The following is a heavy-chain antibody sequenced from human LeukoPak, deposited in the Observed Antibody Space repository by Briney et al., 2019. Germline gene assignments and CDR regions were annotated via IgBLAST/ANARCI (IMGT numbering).Heavy chain of an antibody. CDR3: AKDVGYCASTTCYKPFDY. CDR1: GFTFSSYG. CDR2: ISGSGDST. D-gene: IGHD2-2*02. Sequence: PGGSLRLSCATSGFTFSSYGMSWVRQAPGKGLEWVSAISGSGDSTYYADSVKGRFTISRDNSKNTLYLQMNSLRAEDTAVYYCAKDVGYCASTTCYKPFDYWGQGTLVTVSS. J-gene: IGHJ4*02. V-gene: IGHV3-23*01.